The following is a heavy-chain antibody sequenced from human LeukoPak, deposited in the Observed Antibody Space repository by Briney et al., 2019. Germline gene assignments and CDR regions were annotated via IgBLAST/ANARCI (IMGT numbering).Heavy chain of an antibody. D-gene: IGHD6-19*01. Sequence: GGSLRLSCAASGFSLSTYGVSWVRLPPGKGLEWVSGITGTGGSTYYADSVKGRFTVSRDTSKNTLYLQMNSLRAEDTAIYYCAKDHGTAVAGFYYWGQGTLVTVSS. V-gene: IGHV3-23*01. J-gene: IGHJ4*02. CDR1: GFSLSTYG. CDR2: ITGTGGST. CDR3: AKDHGTAVAGFYY.